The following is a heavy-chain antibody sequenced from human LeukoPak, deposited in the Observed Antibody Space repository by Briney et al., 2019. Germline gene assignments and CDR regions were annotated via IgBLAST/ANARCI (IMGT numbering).Heavy chain of an antibody. Sequence: GGSLRLSCAASGFTFSSYGMSWVRQAPGKGLEWVSAISGSGGSTYYADSVKGRFTISRDNSKNTLYLQMNSLRAEDTAVYYCAKDPRRIGVSRSDYWGQGTLVTVSS. J-gene: IGHJ4*02. CDR3: AKDPRRIGVSRSDY. CDR2: ISGSGGST. CDR1: GFTFSSYG. D-gene: IGHD3-16*01. V-gene: IGHV3-23*01.